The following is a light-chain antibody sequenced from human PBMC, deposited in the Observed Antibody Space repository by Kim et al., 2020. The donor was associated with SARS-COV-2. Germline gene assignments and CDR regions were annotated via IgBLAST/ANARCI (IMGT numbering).Light chain of an antibody. V-gene: IGKV3-20*01. Sequence: PGDRGTLSCRARQSDSRSNLVWYQQKPGQEPRLLILGASSRATGSPDRLSGSGSGTDFTLTVSRLEPEDFAVYYCQQYGSSPPLYTLGQGTKLEIK. CDR1: QSDSRSN. CDR2: GAS. CDR3: QQYGSSPPLYT. J-gene: IGKJ2*01.